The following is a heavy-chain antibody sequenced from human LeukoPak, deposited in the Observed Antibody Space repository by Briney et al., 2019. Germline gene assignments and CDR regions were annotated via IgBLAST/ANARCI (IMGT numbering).Heavy chain of an antibody. J-gene: IGHJ4*02. V-gene: IGHV3-64*01. Sequence: GGSLRLSCAASGFTFSSYAMHWVRQAPGKGLEYVSAISSNGGSTYYANSVKGRFTISRDNSENTLYLQMGSLRAEDMAVYYCAREGDCSGGSCYFDYWGQGTLVTVSS. CDR3: AREGDCSGGSCYFDY. D-gene: IGHD2-15*01. CDR1: GFTFSSYA. CDR2: ISSNGGST.